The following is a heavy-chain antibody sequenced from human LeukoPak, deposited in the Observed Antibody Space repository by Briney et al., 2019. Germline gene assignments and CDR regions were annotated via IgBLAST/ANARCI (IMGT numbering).Heavy chain of an antibody. D-gene: IGHD2-2*01. V-gene: IGHV1-18*01. Sequence: GASVKVSCKASGYTFTSYGISWVRQAPGQGLEWMGWISAYNGNTNYAQKLQGRVTVTTDTSTSTAYMELRSLRSDDTAVYYCARGHIVVVPAALSPWGQGTLVTVSS. J-gene: IGHJ5*02. CDR3: ARGHIVVVPAALSP. CDR2: ISAYNGNT. CDR1: GYTFTSYG.